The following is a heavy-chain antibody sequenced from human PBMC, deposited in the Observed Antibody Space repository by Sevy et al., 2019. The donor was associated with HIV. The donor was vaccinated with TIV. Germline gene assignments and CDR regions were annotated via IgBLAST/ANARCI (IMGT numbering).Heavy chain of an antibody. Sequence: SETLSLTCTVSGASITSSGYYWGWIRQPPGKGLEWIASIRYSGSTFYNPSLRSRVTISADTSKNQFSLDLSSVTAADTAIYYCAGPMLTYGNGWHYLDYWGQGTVVTVSS. J-gene: IGHJ4*02. CDR3: AGPMLTYGNGWHYLDY. D-gene: IGHD3-10*02. V-gene: IGHV4-39*01. CDR1: GASITSSGYY. CDR2: IRYSGST.